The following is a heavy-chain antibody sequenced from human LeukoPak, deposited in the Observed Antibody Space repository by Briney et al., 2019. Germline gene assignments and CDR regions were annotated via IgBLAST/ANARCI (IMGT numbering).Heavy chain of an antibody. Sequence: SVKVSCKASGYTFTSFYMDWVRQAPGQGLEWMGGIIPIFGTANYAQKFQGRVTITADESTSTAYMELSSLRSEDTAVYYCALGQSYYYYGMDVWGQGTTVTVSS. D-gene: IGHD1-26*01. CDR3: ALGQSYYYYGMDV. V-gene: IGHV1-69*13. J-gene: IGHJ6*02. CDR2: IIPIFGTA. CDR1: GYTFTSFY.